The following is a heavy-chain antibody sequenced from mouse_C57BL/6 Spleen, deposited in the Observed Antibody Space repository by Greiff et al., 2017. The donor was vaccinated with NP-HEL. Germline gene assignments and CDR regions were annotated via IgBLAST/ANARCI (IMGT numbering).Heavy chain of an antibody. CDR1: GYTFTGYW. CDR2: ILPGSGST. CDR3: ARSYYGSSQSIYAMDY. Sequence: QVQLQQSGAELMKPGASVKLSCKATGYTFTGYWIEWVKQRPGHGLEWIGEILPGSGSTNYNEKFKGNATFTADTSSNTAYMQLSSLTTEDSAIYYCARSYYGSSQSIYAMDYWGQGTSVTVSS. V-gene: IGHV1-9*01. D-gene: IGHD1-1*01. J-gene: IGHJ4*01.